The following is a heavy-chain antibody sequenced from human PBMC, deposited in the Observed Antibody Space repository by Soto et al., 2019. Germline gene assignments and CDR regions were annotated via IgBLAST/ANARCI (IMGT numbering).Heavy chain of an antibody. CDR3: ASDSWGFDI. J-gene: IGHJ3*02. Sequence: QVQLVESGGGVVQPGRSLRLSCAASGFTFSNYAMHWVRQAPGKGLEWVAFISYDGSNQYYADSVKGRFTISRDNPKNTLYLQMNSLRAEDTAVYYCASDSWGFDIWGQGTMVTVSS. D-gene: IGHD3-16*01. CDR1: GFTFSNYA. V-gene: IGHV3-30-3*01. CDR2: ISYDGSNQ.